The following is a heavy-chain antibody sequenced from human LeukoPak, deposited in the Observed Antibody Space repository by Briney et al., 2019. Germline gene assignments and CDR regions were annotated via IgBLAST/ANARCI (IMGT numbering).Heavy chain of an antibody. V-gene: IGHV3-30*03. CDR1: GFTFSSYG. CDR3: WYGSGRALDY. D-gene: IGHD3-10*01. Sequence: GGSLRLSCAASGFTFSSYGMHWVRQASGKGLEWVAVISYDGSNKYYADSVKGRFTISRDNSKNTLYLQMNSLRAEDTAVYYCWYGSGRALDYWGQGTLVTVSS. J-gene: IGHJ4*02. CDR2: ISYDGSNK.